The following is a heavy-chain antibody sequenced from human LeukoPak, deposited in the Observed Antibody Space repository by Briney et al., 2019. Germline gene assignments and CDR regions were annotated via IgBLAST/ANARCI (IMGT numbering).Heavy chain of an antibody. CDR1: GGSFSGYY. CDR2: INHSGST. CDR3: ARGFGPRVTTVCFDY. Sequence: KPSETLSLTCAVYGGSFSGYYWSWIRQPPGKGLEWIGEINHSGSTNYNPSLKSRVTISVDTSKNQFSLKLSSVTAADTAVYYCARGFGPRVTTVCFDYWGQGTLVTVSS. J-gene: IGHJ4*02. V-gene: IGHV4-34*01. D-gene: IGHD4-17*01.